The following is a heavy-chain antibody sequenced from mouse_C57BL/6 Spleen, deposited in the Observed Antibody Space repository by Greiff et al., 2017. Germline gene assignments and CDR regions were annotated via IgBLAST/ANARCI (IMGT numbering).Heavy chain of an antibody. J-gene: IGHJ2*01. D-gene: IGHD2-2*01. CDR1: GYTFTSYW. CDR3: ARSREIGGLRRYY. V-gene: IGHV1-72*01. Sequence: VQLQQPGAELVKPGASVKLSCKASGYTFTSYWMHWVKQRPGRGLEWIGRIDPNSGGTKYNEKFKSKATLTVDKPSRTAYMQLSSLTSEDSAVYDCARSREIGGLRRYYWGQGTTLTVSS. CDR2: IDPNSGGT.